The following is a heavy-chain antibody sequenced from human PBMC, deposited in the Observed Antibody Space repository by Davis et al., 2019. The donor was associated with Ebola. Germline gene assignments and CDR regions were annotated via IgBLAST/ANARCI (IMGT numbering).Heavy chain of an antibody. CDR2: ISAYNGNT. Sequence: ASVKVSCMASGYTFTSYDINWVRQATGQGVEWMGWISAYNGNTNYAQKLQGRVTMTTDTSTSTAYMELSSLRSEDTAVYYCAAEYCSSTSCYYYYGMDVWGQGTTVTVSS. V-gene: IGHV1-18*01. CDR3: AAEYCSSTSCYYYYGMDV. J-gene: IGHJ6*02. D-gene: IGHD2-2*01. CDR1: GYTFTSYD.